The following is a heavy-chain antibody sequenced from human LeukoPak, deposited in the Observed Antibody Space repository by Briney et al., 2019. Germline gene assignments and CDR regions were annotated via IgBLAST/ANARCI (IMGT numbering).Heavy chain of an antibody. CDR3: AKCLVAATPDNWFDP. D-gene: IGHD6-19*01. J-gene: IGHJ5*02. V-gene: IGHV3-23*01. CDR2: ISASGGST. Sequence: GGSLRLSCAASGFTFSNSAMSWVRQAPGKGLEWVSSISASGGSTYYADSVKGRFTISRDNSKNTLYLQMNSLRAEDTAVYYCAKCLVAATPDNWFDPSGQGTLVTVSS. CDR1: GFTFSNSA.